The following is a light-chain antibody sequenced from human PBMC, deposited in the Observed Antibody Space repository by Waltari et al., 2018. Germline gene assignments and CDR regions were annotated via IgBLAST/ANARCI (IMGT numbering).Light chain of an antibody. CDR3: QQSYSSPRT. V-gene: IGKV1-39*01. CDR2: AAS. Sequence: DIQMTQSPSSLSASVGDRVTITCRASQSIASNLSWYQQKPGKAPKLLINAASSLQSGVPSRFSARGSGTDFTLTISSLQREDFATYYCQQSYSSPRTFGQGTKVEVK. CDR1: QSIASN. J-gene: IGKJ1*01.